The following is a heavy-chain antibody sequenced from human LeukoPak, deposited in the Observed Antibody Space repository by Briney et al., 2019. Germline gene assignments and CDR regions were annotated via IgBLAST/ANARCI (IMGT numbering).Heavy chain of an antibody. J-gene: IGHJ4*02. CDR3: ARVRYQTADY. CDR1: GFTFSSYW. D-gene: IGHD3-16*02. V-gene: IGHV3-48*03. CDR2: ISSSGTTI. Sequence: GGTLRLSCAASGFTFSSYWMNWVRQAPGKGLEWVSYISSSGTTIHYADSVKGRFTISRDNAKNSLYLQLNSLRVEDTAVYYCARVRYQTADYWGQGTLVTVSS.